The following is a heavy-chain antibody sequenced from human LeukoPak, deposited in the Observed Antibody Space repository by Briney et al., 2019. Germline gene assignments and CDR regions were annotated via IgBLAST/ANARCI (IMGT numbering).Heavy chain of an antibody. D-gene: IGHD3-22*01. J-gene: IGHJ5*02. V-gene: IGHV3-23*01. CDR1: GFTFSSYA. CDR3: AKSQQRYYRANWFDP. CDR2: ISGSGGST. Sequence: GGSLRLSCAASGFTFSSYAMSWVRQAPGKALVWVSSISGSGGSTYYADSVKGRFTISRDNPKRTLYLQVNSLRPENTAVYYCAKSQQRYYRANWFDPGGQGTLVTVSS.